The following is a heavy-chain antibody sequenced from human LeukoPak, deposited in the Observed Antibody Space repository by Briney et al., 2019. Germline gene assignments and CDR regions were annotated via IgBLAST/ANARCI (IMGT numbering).Heavy chain of an antibody. CDR3: XXXXXXAXXYYDSSGYYYFDH. D-gene: IGHD3-22*01. Sequence: GGSLRLSCAASGFTFSSYAMSWVRQAPGKGLEWVSAISGSGGSTYYADSVKGRFTISRDNSKNTLYLQMNSLRAEDTAVYYCXXXXXXAXXYYDSSGYYYFDHWGQGTLVTVSS. J-gene: IGHJ4*02. CDR1: GFTFSSYA. CDR2: ISGSGGST. V-gene: IGHV3-23*01.